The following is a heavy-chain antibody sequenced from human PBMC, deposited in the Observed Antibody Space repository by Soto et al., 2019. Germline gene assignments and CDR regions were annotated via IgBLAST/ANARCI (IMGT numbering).Heavy chain of an antibody. V-gene: IGHV4-59*01. CDR1: GGSISSYY. J-gene: IGHJ4*02. Sequence: PSETLSLTCTVSGGSISSYYWSWIRQPPGKGLEWIGYIYYSGSTNYNPSLKSRVTISVDTSKNQFSLKLSSVTAADTAVYYCARYYDSSGYHHGQYYMDYWGQGTLVTVSS. D-gene: IGHD3-22*01. CDR3: ARYYDSSGYHHGQYYMDY. CDR2: IYYSGST.